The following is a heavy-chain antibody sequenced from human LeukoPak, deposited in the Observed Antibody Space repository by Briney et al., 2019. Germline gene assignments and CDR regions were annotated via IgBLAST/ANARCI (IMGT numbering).Heavy chain of an antibody. CDR1: GGSISSSSYY. Sequence: PSETLSLTCTVSGGSISSSSYYWGWIRQPPGKGLEWIGSIYYSGSTYYNPSLKSRVTISVDTSKNQFSLKLSSVTAADTAVYYCARDVDDGSGRNDYWGQGTLVTVSS. V-gene: IGHV4-39*07. CDR3: ARDVDDGSGRNDY. J-gene: IGHJ4*02. CDR2: IYYSGST. D-gene: IGHD3-10*01.